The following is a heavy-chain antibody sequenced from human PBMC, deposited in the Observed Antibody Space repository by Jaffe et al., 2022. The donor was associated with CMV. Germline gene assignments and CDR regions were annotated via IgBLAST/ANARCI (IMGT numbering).Heavy chain of an antibody. V-gene: IGHV3-23*01. D-gene: IGHD3-10*01. CDR3: ASTRRGGFDY. CDR2: ISGNGRNT. CDR1: GLTFSSYA. J-gene: IGHJ4*02. Sequence: EVQLLESGGGLVQPGGSLRLSCAASGLTFSSYAMSWVRQAPGKGLEWVSGISGNGRNTYYADSVKGRFTISRDNSKNTLFLQMNSLRAEDTAVYYCASTRRGGFDYWGQGTLVTVSA.